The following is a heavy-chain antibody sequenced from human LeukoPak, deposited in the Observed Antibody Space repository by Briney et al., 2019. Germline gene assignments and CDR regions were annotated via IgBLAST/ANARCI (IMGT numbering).Heavy chain of an antibody. CDR1: GFTVSSNY. CDR2: IYSGGST. V-gene: IGHV3-53*01. J-gene: IGHJ4*02. Sequence: GGSLRLSCAASGFTVSSNYMSWVRQAPGKGLEWVSVIYSGGSTYYADSVKGRFTISRDNSKNTLYLQMNSLRAEDTAVYYCASGVWGPVFGYWGQGTLVTVSS. D-gene: IGHD3-16*01. CDR3: ASGVWGPVFGY.